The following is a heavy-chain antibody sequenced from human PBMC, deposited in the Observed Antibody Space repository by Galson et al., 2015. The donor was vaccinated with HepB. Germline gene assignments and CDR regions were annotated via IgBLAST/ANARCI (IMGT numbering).Heavy chain of an antibody. V-gene: IGHV3-30*04. J-gene: IGHJ6*02. CDR3: ASPNPNCSSTSCYAAWPYYYGMDV. CDR1: GFTFSSYA. CDR2: ISYDGSNK. D-gene: IGHD2-2*01. Sequence: LRLSCAASGFTFSSYAMHWVRQAPGKGLEWVAVISYDGSNKYYADSVKGRFTISRDNSKNTLYLQMNSLRAEDTAVYYCASPNPNCSSTSCYAAWPYYYGMDVWGQGTTVTVSS.